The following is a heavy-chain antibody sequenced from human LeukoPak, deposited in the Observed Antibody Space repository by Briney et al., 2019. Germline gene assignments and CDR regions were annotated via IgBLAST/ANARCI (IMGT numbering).Heavy chain of an antibody. V-gene: IGHV5-51*01. CDR3: ARSTGETGPFDY. Sequence: GESLKISCKVSGYTFSSNWIGWVRQMPGKGLEWMGIIYPGDSDTRYSPSFQGQVTISADKSISTAYLQWSSLKASDTAMYYCARSTGETGPFDYWGQGTLVTVSS. J-gene: IGHJ4*02. D-gene: IGHD2-8*02. CDR1: GYTFSSNW. CDR2: IYPGDSDT.